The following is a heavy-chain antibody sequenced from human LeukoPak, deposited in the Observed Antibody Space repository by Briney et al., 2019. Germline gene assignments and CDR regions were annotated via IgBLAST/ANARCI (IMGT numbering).Heavy chain of an antibody. Sequence: GGSLRLSCGASILTFTSYAMSWVRQAPGKGLEWVSGISASGDYKYYADSAKGRFTISRDNSKNTLYLHMSSLRAEDTAVYYCATDNYDNTGYYPHPYYFAYWGQGTLVTDSS. V-gene: IGHV3-23*01. J-gene: IGHJ4*02. CDR2: ISASGDYK. CDR3: ATDNYDNTGYYPHPYYFAY. CDR1: ILTFTSYA. D-gene: IGHD3-22*01.